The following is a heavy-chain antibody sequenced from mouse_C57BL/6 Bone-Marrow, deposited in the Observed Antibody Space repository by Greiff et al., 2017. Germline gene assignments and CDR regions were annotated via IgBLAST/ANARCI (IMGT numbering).Heavy chain of an antibody. J-gene: IGHJ3*01. Sequence: LQESGPELVKPGASVKMSCKASGYTFTDYNMHWVKQSHGKSLEWIGYINPNNGGTSYNQKFKGKATVTVNKSSSTAYMVLRSLTSEDSAVYYCASSRGGYIAYWGKGAMVTVSA. D-gene: IGHD2-14*01. CDR3: ASSRGGYIAY. CDR2: INPNNGGT. V-gene: IGHV1-22*01. CDR1: GYTFTDYN.